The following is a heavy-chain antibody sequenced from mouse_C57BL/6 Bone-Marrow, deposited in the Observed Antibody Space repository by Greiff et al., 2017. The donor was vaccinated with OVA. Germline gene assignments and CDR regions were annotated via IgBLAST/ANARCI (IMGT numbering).Heavy chain of an antibody. Sequence: DVQLVESGGDLVKPGGSLKLSCAASGFTFSSYGMSWVRQPPDKRLEWVATISSGGSYNYYPDSVKGRFTISRDTDKYTLYLQMRSLKSEDTAREYCSSRTAPWFAYWGQGTLVTVSA. CDR1: GFTFSSYG. CDR2: ISSGGSYN. J-gene: IGHJ3*01. CDR3: SSRTAPWFAY. V-gene: IGHV5-6*02.